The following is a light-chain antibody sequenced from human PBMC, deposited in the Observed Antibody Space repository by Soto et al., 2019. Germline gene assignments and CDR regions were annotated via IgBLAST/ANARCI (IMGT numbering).Light chain of an antibody. Sequence: QSVLTQPRSVSGSPGQSVTISCTGTSSDVGAYDYVSWYQHHPGKAPKVTIYDVSKRPSGVPDRFSGSKSGNTASLTISGLQAEDEADYYCSSFVGPYTYVFGTGTQLTVL. CDR2: DVS. J-gene: IGLJ1*01. CDR1: SSDVGAYDY. CDR3: SSFVGPYTYV. V-gene: IGLV2-11*01.